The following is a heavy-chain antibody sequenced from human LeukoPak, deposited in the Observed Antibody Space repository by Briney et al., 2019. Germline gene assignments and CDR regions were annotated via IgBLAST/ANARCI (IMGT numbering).Heavy chain of an antibody. D-gene: IGHD2-8*01. Sequence: PGGSLRLSCTVSGFTFSGCVMHWVRRAPGKGLEWVAVISHDGSNKYYADSVKGRFTISRDNSKNTLYLQMNSLRAEDTAVYYCAKDRRDTTQSPNDGYRLTDYWGQGTLVTVSS. J-gene: IGHJ4*02. CDR1: GFTFSGCV. CDR3: AKDRRDTTQSPNDGYRLTDY. CDR2: ISHDGSNK. V-gene: IGHV3-30*18.